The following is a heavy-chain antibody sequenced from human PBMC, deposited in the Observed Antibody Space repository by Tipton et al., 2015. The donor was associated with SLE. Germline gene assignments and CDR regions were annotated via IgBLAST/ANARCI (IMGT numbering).Heavy chain of an antibody. CDR3: ARGPPFMEWERNWFDP. CDR2: IYDTEST. V-gene: IGHV4-59*02. D-gene: IGHD3-3*02. CDR1: GDSVSDFY. J-gene: IGHJ5*02. Sequence: GLVKPSETLSLTCTVPGDSVSDFYWSWFRQPPGKGLEWIGYIYDTESTYDNSSLKNRVAISVDKSKNQFSLKLTSVTAADTAVYYCARGPPFMEWERNWFDPWGQGTQVTVSS.